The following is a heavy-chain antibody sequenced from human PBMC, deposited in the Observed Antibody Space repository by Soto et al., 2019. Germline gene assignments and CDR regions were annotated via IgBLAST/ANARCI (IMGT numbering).Heavy chain of an antibody. V-gene: IGHV1-69*13. D-gene: IGHD2-2*01. CDR2: IIPIFGTA. J-gene: IGHJ6*03. Sequence: ASVKVSCKASGGTFSSYAISWVRQAPGQGLEWMGGIIPIFGTANYAQKFQGRVTITADESTSTAYMELSSLRSEDTAVYYCAREEAVPAARSFCYYMDVWGKGTTVTVSS. CDR1: GGTFSSYA. CDR3: AREEAVPAARSFCYYMDV.